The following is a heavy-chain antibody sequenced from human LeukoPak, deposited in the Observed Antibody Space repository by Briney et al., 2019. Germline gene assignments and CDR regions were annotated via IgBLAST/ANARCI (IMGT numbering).Heavy chain of an antibody. D-gene: IGHD2-2*01. V-gene: IGHV3-33*01. CDR1: GFTFSSYG. Sequence: GGSLRLSCAAYGFTFSSYGMHWVRQAPGKGLEWVAVIWYDGSNKYYADSVKGRFTISRDNSKNTLYLQMNSLRAEDTAVYYCAGSPGNIVVVPAAIYYYYYGMDVWGQGTTVTVSS. J-gene: IGHJ6*02. CDR3: AGSPGNIVVVPAAIYYYYYGMDV. CDR2: IWYDGSNK.